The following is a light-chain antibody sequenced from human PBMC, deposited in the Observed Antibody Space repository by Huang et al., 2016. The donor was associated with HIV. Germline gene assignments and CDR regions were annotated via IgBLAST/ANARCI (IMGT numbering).Light chain of an antibody. CDR1: QSLLHTFGNRC. J-gene: IGKJ3*01. CDR2: LGS. CDR3: MQTLQTPFT. V-gene: IGKV2-28*01. Sequence: IVLTQSPVSLSVTPGEPASLSCRSSQSLLHTFGNRCLHWYVQRPGQSPQLLISLGSDRASGVPDRFSGSGSGPDFTLRISSVESGDVGVYYCMQTLQTPFTFGPGTKVHIK.